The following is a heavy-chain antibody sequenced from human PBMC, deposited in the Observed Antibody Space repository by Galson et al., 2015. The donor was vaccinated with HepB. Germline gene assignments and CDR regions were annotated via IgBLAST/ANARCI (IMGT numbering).Heavy chain of an antibody. CDR3: ARAPWGWFGELLPSRDYYYYGMDV. D-gene: IGHD3-10*01. V-gene: IGHV3-21*01. J-gene: IGHJ6*02. CDR1: GFTFSSYS. Sequence: SLRLSCAASGFTFSSYSMNWVRQAPGKGLEWVSSISSSSSYIYYADSVKGRFTISRDNAKNSLYLQMNSLRAEDTAVYYCARAPWGWFGELLPSRDYYYYGMDVWGQGTTVTVSS. CDR2: ISSSSSYI.